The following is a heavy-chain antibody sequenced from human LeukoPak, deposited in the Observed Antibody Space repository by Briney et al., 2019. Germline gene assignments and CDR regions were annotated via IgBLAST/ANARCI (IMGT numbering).Heavy chain of an antibody. Sequence: ASVKVSCKASGYTFTSYYIHWVRQAPGQGLEWMGIINPSGGSTSYAQKFQGRVTMTRDMSTSTVYMELSSPRSEDTAVYYCARGAPGLYLSYWGQGTLVTVSS. D-gene: IGHD2-2*02. V-gene: IGHV1-46*01. CDR3: ARGAPGLYLSY. CDR1: GYTFTSYY. CDR2: INPSGGST. J-gene: IGHJ4*02.